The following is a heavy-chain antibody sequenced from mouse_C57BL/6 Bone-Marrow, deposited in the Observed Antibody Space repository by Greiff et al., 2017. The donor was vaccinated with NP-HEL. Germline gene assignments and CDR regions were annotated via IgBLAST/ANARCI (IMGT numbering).Heavy chain of an antibody. D-gene: IGHD1-1*01. Sequence: LVESGAELMKPGASVKLSCKATGYTFTGYWIEWVKQRPGHGLEWIGEILPGSGGTNYNEKFKGKATFTADTSSNTAYMQLSSLTTEDSAIYYCARLRYYGVYYAMDYWGQGTSVTVSS. CDR1: GYTFTGYW. CDR2: ILPGSGGT. V-gene: IGHV1-9*01. J-gene: IGHJ4*01. CDR3: ARLRYYGVYYAMDY.